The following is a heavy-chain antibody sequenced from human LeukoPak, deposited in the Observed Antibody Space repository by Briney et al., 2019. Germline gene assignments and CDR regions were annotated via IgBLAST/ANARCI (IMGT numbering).Heavy chain of an antibody. J-gene: IGHJ4*02. CDR1: GYIFTDYY. D-gene: IGHD2-2*01. CDR3: AREYCTITSCMYYFDY. V-gene: IGHV1-2*06. Sequence: GASVKVSCKASGYIFTDYYIHWVRQAPGQGLEWMGRINPNSGGTKYTQKFQGRVTMTRDTSISTAYMELSSLRSDDTAVYYCAREYCTITSCMYYFDYWGQGTLVTVSS. CDR2: INPNSGGT.